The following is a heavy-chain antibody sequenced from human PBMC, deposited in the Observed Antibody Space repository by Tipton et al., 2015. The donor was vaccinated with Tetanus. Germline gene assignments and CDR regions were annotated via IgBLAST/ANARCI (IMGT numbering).Heavy chain of an antibody. V-gene: IGHV3-23*01. Sequence: SLRLSCAASGFTLSSDAMTWVRQAPGKGLEWVSAISPTGDETYYVDSVKGRFTISRDNSKNTLILQMNSLRAGDTAVYFCAKFLVVITQGYYHTMDVWGQGTTVTVSS. CDR3: AKFLVVITQGYYHTMDV. D-gene: IGHD3-9*01. CDR1: GFTLSSDA. CDR2: ISPTGDET. J-gene: IGHJ6*02.